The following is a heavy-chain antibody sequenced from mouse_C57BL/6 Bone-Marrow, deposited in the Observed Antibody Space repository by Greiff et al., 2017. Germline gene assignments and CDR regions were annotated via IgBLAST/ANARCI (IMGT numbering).Heavy chain of an antibody. D-gene: IGHD3-3*01. Sequence: VQLQQPGAELVRPGTSVKLSCKASGYTFTSYWMHWVKQRPGQGLEWIGVIDPSDSYTNYNQKFKGKATLTVDTSSSTAYMQLSSLTSEDSAVYYCAREGTSNYWYFDVWGTGTTVTVSS. CDR2: IDPSDSYT. CDR3: AREGTSNYWYFDV. J-gene: IGHJ1*03. CDR1: GYTFTSYW. V-gene: IGHV1-59*01.